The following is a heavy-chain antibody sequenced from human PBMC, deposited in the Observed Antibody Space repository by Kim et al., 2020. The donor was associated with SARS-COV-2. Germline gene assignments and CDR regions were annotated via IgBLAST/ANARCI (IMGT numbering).Heavy chain of an antibody. CDR1: GGSFRGYY. CDR2: INHSGST. J-gene: IGHJ6*02. CDR3: ARDEPSSGWIDYYYGMDV. D-gene: IGHD6-19*01. V-gene: IGHV4-34*01. Sequence: SDTLSLTCAVYGGSFRGYYWSWIRQPPGKGLEWIGEINHSGSTNYNPSLKSRVTISVDTSKNQFSLKLSSVTAAATAVYYCARDEPSSGWIDYYYGMDVWGQGTTVTVSS.